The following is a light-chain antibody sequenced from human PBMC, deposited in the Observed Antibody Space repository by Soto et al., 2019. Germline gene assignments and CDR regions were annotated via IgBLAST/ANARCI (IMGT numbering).Light chain of an antibody. J-gene: IGLJ2*01. V-gene: IGLV2-23*02. CDR3: CSSAGSSPFA. Sequence: QSALTQPASVSGSPGQSITISCTGTSSDAVSNNLVSWYQQHPGKAPKLIIYEVTKRPSGISNRFSGSTSGNTASLTISGLPAEDEADYYCCSSAGSSPFAFGGGTKLTVL. CDR1: SSDAVSNNL. CDR2: EVT.